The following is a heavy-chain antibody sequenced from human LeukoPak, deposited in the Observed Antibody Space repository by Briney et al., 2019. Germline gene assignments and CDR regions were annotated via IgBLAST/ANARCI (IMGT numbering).Heavy chain of an antibody. V-gene: IGHV1-69*04. Sequence: SVKVSCKASGGTFSSYAISWVRQAPGQGLEWMGRIIPILGIANYAQKFQGRVTITADKSTSTAYMELSSLRSEDTAVYYCAKDWWACSSTSCYTVLDYYYYMDVWGKGTTVTVSS. CDR3: AKDWWACSSTSCYTVLDYYYYMDV. D-gene: IGHD2-2*02. CDR2: IIPILGIA. J-gene: IGHJ6*03. CDR1: GGTFSSYA.